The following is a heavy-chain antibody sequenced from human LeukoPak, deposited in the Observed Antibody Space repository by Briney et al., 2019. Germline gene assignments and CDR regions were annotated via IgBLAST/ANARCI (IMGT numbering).Heavy chain of an antibody. J-gene: IGHJ4*02. CDR2: IYPGESDT. V-gene: IGHV5-51*01. CDR3: ARIQNTGDFLI. D-gene: IGHD2-21*02. Sequence: GESLNISCKGSGYSFTSYLIGWVRQMPGKGLEWMGIIYPGESDTRYSPSFQGQVTISADKSISTAYLQWSSLKASDTAMYYCARIQNTGDFLIWGQGSLVSVSS. CDR1: GYSFTSYL.